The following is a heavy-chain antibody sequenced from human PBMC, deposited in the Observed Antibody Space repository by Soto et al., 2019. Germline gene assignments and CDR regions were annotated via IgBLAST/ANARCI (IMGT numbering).Heavy chain of an antibody. CDR2: ISSSSSYI. J-gene: IGHJ4*02. D-gene: IGHD7-27*01. CDR3: ASDLTGILDY. V-gene: IGHV3-21*01. CDR1: GFTFSSYS. Sequence: GESLKISCAASGFTFSSYSMNWVRQAPGKGLEWVSSISSSSSYIYYADSLKGRFTISRDNAKNSLYLQMNSLRAEDTAVYYCASDLTGILDYWGQGTLVTVSS.